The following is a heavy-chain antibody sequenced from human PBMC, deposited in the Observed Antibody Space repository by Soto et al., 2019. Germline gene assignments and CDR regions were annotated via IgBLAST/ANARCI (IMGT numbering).Heavy chain of an antibody. V-gene: IGHV3-23*01. Sequence: GGSLRLSCAASGVTFNSYAMNWVRQAPGKGLEWVSIVCTGGATHYADSVKGRFTISRDSSKSTVHLQMNNVRAEDTAVYYCVRDKRTISGIFPGYWGQGTQVTSPQ. D-gene: IGHD1-1*01. CDR1: GVTFNSYA. CDR2: VCTGGAT. J-gene: IGHJ4*02. CDR3: VRDKRTISGIFPGY.